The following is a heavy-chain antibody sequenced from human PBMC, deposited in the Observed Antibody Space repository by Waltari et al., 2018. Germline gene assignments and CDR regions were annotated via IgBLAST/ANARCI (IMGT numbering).Heavy chain of an antibody. CDR2: IYYRGST. V-gene: IGHV4-39*01. CDR1: GGSISSSSYY. CDR3: ARWAGGGNSDDTFDI. J-gene: IGHJ3*02. D-gene: IGHD6-13*01. Sequence: QLQLQESGPGLVKPSETLSLTCTVSGGSISSSSYYWGWLRETPGKGLEWIGSIYYRGSTDYNPSLKSRVTISVDTSKNQFSLKLSSVTAADTAVYYCARWAGGGNSDDTFDIWGQGTMVTVSS.